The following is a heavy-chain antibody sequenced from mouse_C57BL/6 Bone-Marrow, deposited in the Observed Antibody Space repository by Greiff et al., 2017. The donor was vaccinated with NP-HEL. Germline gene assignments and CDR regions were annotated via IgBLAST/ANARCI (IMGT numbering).Heavy chain of an antibody. CDR3: ARCNWVLFAY. CDR2: IYPRSGNT. Sequence: VQLQESGAELARPGASVKLSCKASGYTFTSYGISWVKQRTGQGLEWIGEIYPRSGNTYYNEKFKGKATLTADKSSSTAYMELRSLTSEDSAVYFCARCNWVLFAYWGQGTLVTVSA. V-gene: IGHV1-81*01. CDR1: GYTFTSYG. J-gene: IGHJ3*01. D-gene: IGHD4-1*01.